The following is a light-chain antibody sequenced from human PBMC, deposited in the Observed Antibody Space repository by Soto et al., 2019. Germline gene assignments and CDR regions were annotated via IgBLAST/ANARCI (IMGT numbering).Light chain of an antibody. J-gene: IGKJ4*01. V-gene: IGKV4-1*01. CDR1: QTISYTSINKTY. CDR2: WAS. Sequence: DIEMTPSPYSLAVSLGERATISCKSSQTISYTSINKTYLAWYQQRPGQPPKLLIYWASIRGSGVPDRLSGSGFGTDFTLTISSLQTEDVAVYYCQQYFSYPLTFGGGTKV. CDR3: QQYFSYPLT.